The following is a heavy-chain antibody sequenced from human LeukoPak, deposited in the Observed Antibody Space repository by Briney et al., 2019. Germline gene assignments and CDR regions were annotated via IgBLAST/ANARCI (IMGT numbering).Heavy chain of an antibody. D-gene: IGHD1-14*01. Sequence: GGSLRLSCAASGFTFSSYSMNWVRQAPGQGLEWVSYITSDSTTMFYADSVKGRFTISRDNSRNTLYLQMNSLRAEDTAVYYCANSLGTYNWFDPWGQGTLVTVSS. CDR1: GFTFSSYS. V-gene: IGHV3-48*01. CDR3: ANSLGTYNWFDP. J-gene: IGHJ5*02. CDR2: ITSDSTTM.